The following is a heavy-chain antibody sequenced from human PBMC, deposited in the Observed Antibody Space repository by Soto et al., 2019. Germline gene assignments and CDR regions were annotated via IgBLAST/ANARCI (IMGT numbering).Heavy chain of an antibody. CDR3: VKDRPVRGYRYFDY. Sequence: GGSLRLSCAASGFTFDDYAMHWVRQAPGKGLEWVSGISWNSGSIGYADSVKGRFTISRDNAKNSLKLKMNSLRAEDTALYYRVKDRPVRGYRYFDYWGQGTLVTVSS. J-gene: IGHJ4*02. V-gene: IGHV3-9*01. D-gene: IGHD5-18*01. CDR2: ISWNSGSI. CDR1: GFTFDDYA.